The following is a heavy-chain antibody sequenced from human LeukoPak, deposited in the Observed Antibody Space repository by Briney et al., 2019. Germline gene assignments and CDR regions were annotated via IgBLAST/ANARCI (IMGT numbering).Heavy chain of an antibody. D-gene: IGHD6-6*01. CDR2: IIPILGIA. CDR3: ASRRSQDSSSSLPY. Sequence: SVKVSCKASGGTFSSYAISWVRQAPGQGLEWMGRIIPILGIANYAQKFQGRVTITADKSTSTAYMELSSLRSEDTAVYYCASRRSQDSSSSLPYWGQGTLVTVSS. V-gene: IGHV1-69*04. J-gene: IGHJ4*02. CDR1: GGTFSSYA.